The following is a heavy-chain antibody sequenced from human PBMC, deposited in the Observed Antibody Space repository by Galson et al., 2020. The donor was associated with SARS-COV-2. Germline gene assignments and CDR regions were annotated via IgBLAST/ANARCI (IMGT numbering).Heavy chain of an antibody. CDR1: GGSISSGDYY. CDR2: IYYSGST. D-gene: IGHD3-22*01. Sequence: ETSETLSLTCTVSGGSISSGDYYWSWIRQPPGKGLEWIGYIYYSGSTYYNPSLKSRVTISVDTSKNQFSLKLSSVTAADTAVYYCARANGYYDRSGYYYYDYGMDVWGQGTTVTVSS. J-gene: IGHJ6*02. V-gene: IGHV4-30-4*01. CDR3: ARANGYYDRSGYYYYDYGMDV.